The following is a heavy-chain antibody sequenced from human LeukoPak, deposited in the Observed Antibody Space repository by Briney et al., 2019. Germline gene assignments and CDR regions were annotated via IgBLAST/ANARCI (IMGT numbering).Heavy chain of an antibody. J-gene: IGHJ4*02. Sequence: ASVKVSCKASGGTFSSYAISWVRQAPGQGLEWMGWINPNSGGTNYAQKFQGRVTMTRDTSISTAYMELSRLRSDDTAVYYYALLARAVTKALKRGVGLDYWGQGTLVTVSS. CDR3: ALLARAVTKALKRGVGLDY. CDR2: INPNSGGT. D-gene: IGHD4-17*01. V-gene: IGHV1-2*02. CDR1: GGTFSSYA.